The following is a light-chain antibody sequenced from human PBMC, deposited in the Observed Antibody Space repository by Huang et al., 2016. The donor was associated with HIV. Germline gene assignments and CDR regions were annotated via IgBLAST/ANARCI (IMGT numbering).Light chain of an antibody. CDR1: QSLVHSDGITY. J-gene: IGKJ2*01. CDR2: KVS. V-gene: IGKV2-30*02. Sequence: VVLTQSPLSLPVTLGQPASISCRSSQSLVHSDGITYLNWFQQRPGQSPRRLIYKVSNRDSGVPDRFSGGGSCTDVTRKISRVEAEDVGVYYGMQGTHWPPYTFGQGTKLEIK. CDR3: MQGTHWPPYT.